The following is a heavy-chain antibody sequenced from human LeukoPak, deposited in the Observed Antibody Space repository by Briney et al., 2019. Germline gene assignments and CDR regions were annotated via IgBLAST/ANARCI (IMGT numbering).Heavy chain of an antibody. Sequence: GGSLRLSCAASGFTFSRYAMSWVRQAPGKGLEWVSAISGSGGSTYYADSVKGRFTISRDNSKNTLYLQMNSLRAEDTAVYYCAKDRNVSMIVFWFDPWGQGTLVTVSS. CDR3: AKDRNVSMIVFWFDP. V-gene: IGHV3-23*01. D-gene: IGHD3-22*01. J-gene: IGHJ5*02. CDR2: ISGSGGST. CDR1: GFTFSRYA.